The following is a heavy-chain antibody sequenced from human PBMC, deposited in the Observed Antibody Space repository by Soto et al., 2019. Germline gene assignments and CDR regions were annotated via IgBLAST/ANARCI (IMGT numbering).Heavy chain of an antibody. D-gene: IGHD5-18*01. Sequence: SETLSLTCAVYGGSFSGYYWSWIRQPPGKGLEWIGEINHSGSTNYNPSLKSRVTISVDTSKNQFSLKLSSVTAADTAVYYCARANITWIQLWLLWFDPWGQGTLVTVSS. CDR2: INHSGST. V-gene: IGHV4-34*01. J-gene: IGHJ5*02. CDR1: GGSFSGYY. CDR3: ARANITWIQLWLLWFDP.